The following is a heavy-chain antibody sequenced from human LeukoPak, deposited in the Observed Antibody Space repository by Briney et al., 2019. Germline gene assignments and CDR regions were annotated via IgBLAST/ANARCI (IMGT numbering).Heavy chain of an antibody. CDR1: GGSISSYY. CDR3: ARGISSGWHYWYFDL. J-gene: IGHJ2*01. D-gene: IGHD6-19*01. V-gene: IGHV4-59*01. CDR2: IYYSGST. Sequence: SGTLSLTCTVSGGSISSYYWSWIRQPPGKGLEWIGYIYYSGSTNYNPSLKSRVTISVDTSKNQFSLKLSSVTAADTAVYYCARGISSGWHYWYFDLWGRGTLVTVSS.